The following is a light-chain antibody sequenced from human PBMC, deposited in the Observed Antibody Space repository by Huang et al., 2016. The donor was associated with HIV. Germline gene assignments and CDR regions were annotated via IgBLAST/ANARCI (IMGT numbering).Light chain of an antibody. CDR3: QQSHTGPRT. CDR1: QSIDTF. J-gene: IGKJ2*01. Sequence: DIQMTQSPSFLSASVGDRVTITCRASQSIDTFLNWYQHKSGRAPRLLIYATSSLQSEVPSRFTGGGSGTHFTLTINNLQPEDFATYYCQQSHTGPRTFGQGTKLEIK. V-gene: IGKV1-39*01. CDR2: ATS.